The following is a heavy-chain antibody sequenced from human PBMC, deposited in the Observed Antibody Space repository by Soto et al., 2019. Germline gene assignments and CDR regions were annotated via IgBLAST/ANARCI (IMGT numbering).Heavy chain of an antibody. D-gene: IGHD3-22*01. Sequence: SETLSLTCTVSGGSISSGGYYWSWIRQHPGKGLEWIGYIYYSGSTYYNPSLKSRVTISVDTSKNQFSLKLSSVTAADTAVYYCARAKIVVVRRYFDYWGQGTLVTVSS. CDR2: IYYSGST. V-gene: IGHV4-31*03. CDR3: ARAKIVVVRRYFDY. J-gene: IGHJ4*02. CDR1: GGSISSGGYY.